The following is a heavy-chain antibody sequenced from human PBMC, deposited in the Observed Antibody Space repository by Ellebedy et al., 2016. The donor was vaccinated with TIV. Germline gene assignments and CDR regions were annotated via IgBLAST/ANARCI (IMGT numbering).Heavy chain of an antibody. CDR2: ISAYNGNT. CDR1: GYTFTSYG. CDR3: AREGYTEMATLNLDY. J-gene: IGHJ4*02. Sequence: ASVKVSCKASGYTFTSYGISWVRQAPGQGLEWMGWISAYNGNTNYAQTLQGRVAMTTDTSTSTAYMELRSLRSDDTAVYYCAREGYTEMATLNLDYWGQGTLVTVSS. D-gene: IGHD5-24*01. V-gene: IGHV1-18*01.